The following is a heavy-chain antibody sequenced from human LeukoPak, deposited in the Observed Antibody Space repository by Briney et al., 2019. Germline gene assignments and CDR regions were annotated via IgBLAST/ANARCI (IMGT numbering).Heavy chain of an antibody. V-gene: IGHV3-23*01. D-gene: IGHD3-22*01. CDR1: GFTFSSSA. CDR3: AKDLLQTFFFDSSGYYSDAFGM. Sequence: PGGSLRLSCAASGFTFSSSAMTWVRQAPGKGLEWVSLISGSGGNTYYADPVKGRFTISRDNSKNTLSLHMNTLRAEDTAVYYCAKDLLQTFFFDSSGYYSDAFGMWGQGTMVTVSP. J-gene: IGHJ3*02. CDR2: ISGSGGNT.